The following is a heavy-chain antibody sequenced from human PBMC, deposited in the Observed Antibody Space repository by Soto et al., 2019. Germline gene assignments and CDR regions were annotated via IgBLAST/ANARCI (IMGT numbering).Heavy chain of an antibody. Sequence: QVQLVESGGGVVQPGRSLRLSCAASGFTFSSYAMHWVRQAPGKGLEWVAVISYDGSNKYYADSVKGRFTISRDNSKNTLYLQMNSLRAEDTAVYYCARDLSHYDSSALHYWGQGTLVTVSS. V-gene: IGHV3-30-3*01. CDR1: GFTFSSYA. CDR2: ISYDGSNK. J-gene: IGHJ4*02. CDR3: ARDLSHYDSSALHY. D-gene: IGHD3-22*01.